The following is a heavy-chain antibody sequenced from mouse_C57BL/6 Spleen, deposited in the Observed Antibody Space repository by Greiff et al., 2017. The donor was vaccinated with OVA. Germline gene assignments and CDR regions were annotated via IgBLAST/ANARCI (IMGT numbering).Heavy chain of an antibody. Sequence: VQLQQPGAELVKPGASVKLSCKASGYTFTSYWMHWVKQRPGQGLEWIGMIHPKSGSTNYNEKFKSKATLTVDKSSSTAYMQLSSLTTEDSAVSYCARGNYYGSSYVTWYFDVWGTGTTVTVSS. CDR1: GYTFTSYW. CDR3: ARGNYYGSSYVTWYFDV. J-gene: IGHJ1*03. V-gene: IGHV1-64*01. D-gene: IGHD1-1*01. CDR2: IHPKSGST.